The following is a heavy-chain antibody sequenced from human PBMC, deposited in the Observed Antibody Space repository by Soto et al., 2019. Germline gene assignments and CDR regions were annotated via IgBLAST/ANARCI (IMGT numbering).Heavy chain of an antibody. CDR1: GYTFDTYG. CDR3: VRDYGGNCDY. D-gene: IGHD4-17*01. V-gene: IGHV1-18*01. Sequence: QVELVQSGAEVMKPGASVKVSCRNCGYTFDTYGISWVRQAPGQGSEWMGWISVYNGNTKYAQKVQDRLTMTADTSTSTAYMELRSLRSDDTALYYCVRDYGGNCDYWGQGTLVTVSS. CDR2: ISVYNGNT. J-gene: IGHJ4*02.